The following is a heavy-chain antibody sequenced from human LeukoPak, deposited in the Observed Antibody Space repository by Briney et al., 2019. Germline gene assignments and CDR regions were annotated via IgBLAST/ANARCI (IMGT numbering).Heavy chain of an antibody. Sequence: GESLKISCKDSGYSFTSYWIGWARQMPGKGLEWMGIICPGDSDTRYSPSFQGQVTISADKSITTAYLQWSSLKASDTAMYYCARQTSTSSFYWGQGTLVTVSS. V-gene: IGHV5-51*01. CDR3: ARQTSTSSFY. CDR2: ICPGDSDT. CDR1: GYSFTSYW. J-gene: IGHJ4*02. D-gene: IGHD6-6*01.